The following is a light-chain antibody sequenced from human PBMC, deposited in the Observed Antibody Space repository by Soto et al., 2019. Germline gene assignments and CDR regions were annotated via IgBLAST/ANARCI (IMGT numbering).Light chain of an antibody. CDR3: SSFTDSSTVL. CDR2: EVV. CDR1: SSDVGAYNY. Sequence: QSVLTQPASVSGSPGQSITISCTGTSSDVGAYNYVSWWQHRPGKAPKLIIYEVVYRPSGISDRFSGSKSGNTASLAISGLQAEDEGDYYCSSFTDSSTVLFGGGTKVTVL. J-gene: IGLJ2*01. V-gene: IGLV2-14*01.